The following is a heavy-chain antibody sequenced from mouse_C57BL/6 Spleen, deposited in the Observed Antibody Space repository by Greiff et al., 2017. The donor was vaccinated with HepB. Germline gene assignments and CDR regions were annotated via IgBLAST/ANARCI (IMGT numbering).Heavy chain of an antibody. Sequence: QVQLQQPGAELVKPGASVKLSCKASGYTFTSYWMQWVKQRPGQGLEWIGEIDPSDSYTNYNQKFKGKATLTVDTSSSTAYMQLSSLTSEDSAVYYCARMGPTMVTTTDGDYWGQGTTLTVSS. D-gene: IGHD2-9*01. J-gene: IGHJ2*01. CDR1: GYTFTSYW. CDR3: ARMGPTMVTTTDGDY. CDR2: IDPSDSYT. V-gene: IGHV1-50*01.